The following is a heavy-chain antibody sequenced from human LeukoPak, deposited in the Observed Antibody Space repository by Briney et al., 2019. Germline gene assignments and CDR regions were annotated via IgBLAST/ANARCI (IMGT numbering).Heavy chain of an antibody. V-gene: IGHV5-51*01. CDR1: GYSFTNYW. Sequence: GESLKIFCKGSGYSFTNYWIGWVRQMPGKGLEWMGIIYPGDSDTRYSPSFQGQVTISADKSISTAYLQWSSLKASDTAMYYCARRPIYYGSGSSRGDNWFDPWGQGTLVTVSS. D-gene: IGHD3-10*01. CDR2: IYPGDSDT. J-gene: IGHJ5*02. CDR3: ARRPIYYGSGSSRGDNWFDP.